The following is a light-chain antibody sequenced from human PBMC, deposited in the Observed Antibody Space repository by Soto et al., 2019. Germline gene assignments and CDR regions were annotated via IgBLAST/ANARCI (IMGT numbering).Light chain of an antibody. Sequence: EIVMTQSPATLSVSPVEGATLSFRASQSVSSKLAWYQQKPGQAPRLLIYGASTRATGIPARFSGSGSGTDFTLTISSLEPEDFATYYCQQYNSYSWTFGQGTKVDIK. V-gene: IGKV3-15*01. CDR1: QSVSSK. CDR2: GAS. CDR3: QQYNSYSWT. J-gene: IGKJ1*01.